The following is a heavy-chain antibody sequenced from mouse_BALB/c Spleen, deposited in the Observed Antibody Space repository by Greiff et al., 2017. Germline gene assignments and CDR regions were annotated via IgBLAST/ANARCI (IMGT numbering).Heavy chain of an antibody. D-gene: IGHD1-1*02. CDR3: ARDYYGNYLDY. Sequence: DVKLQESGPGLVKPSQSLSLTCTVTGYSITSDYAWNWIRQFPGNKLEWMGYISYSGSTSYNPSLKSRISITRDTSKNQFFLQLNSVTTEDTATYYCARDYYGNYLDYWGQGTTLTVSS. CDR1: GYSITSDYA. V-gene: IGHV3-2*02. CDR2: ISYSGST. J-gene: IGHJ2*01.